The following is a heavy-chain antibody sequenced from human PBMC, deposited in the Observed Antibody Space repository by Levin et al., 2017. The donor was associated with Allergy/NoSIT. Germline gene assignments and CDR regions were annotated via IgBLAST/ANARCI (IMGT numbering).Heavy chain of an antibody. D-gene: IGHD3-3*01. Sequence: GGSLRLSCAASGFTFSSYWMSWVRQAPGKGLEWVANIKQDGSEKYYVDSVKGRFTISRDNAKNSLYLQMNSLRAEDTTGYYCAREGPPNDFWSGYYTGREYNWFDPWGQGTLVTVSS. CDR3: AREGPPNDFWSGYYTGREYNWFDP. V-gene: IGHV3-7*03. J-gene: IGHJ5*02. CDR2: IKQDGSEK. CDR1: GFTFSSYW.